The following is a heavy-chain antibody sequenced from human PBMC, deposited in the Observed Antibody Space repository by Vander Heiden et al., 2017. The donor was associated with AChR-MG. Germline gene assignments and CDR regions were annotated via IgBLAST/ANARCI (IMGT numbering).Heavy chain of an antibody. J-gene: IGHJ6*02. Sequence: EVQLVESGGGLVQPGGSLRLSCAASGFTFNSNSMNWVRQAPGKGLEWVSFISSGSTIIHYADSVKGRFTISRDNAENSLYLQMNSLRAEDTAVYYCARAQQLPFRGNRKPNYLGMDVWGPGTTVTVSS. CDR1: GFTFNSNS. D-gene: IGHD1-7*01. CDR3: ARAQQLPFRGNRKPNYLGMDV. V-gene: IGHV3-48*01. CDR2: ISSGSTII.